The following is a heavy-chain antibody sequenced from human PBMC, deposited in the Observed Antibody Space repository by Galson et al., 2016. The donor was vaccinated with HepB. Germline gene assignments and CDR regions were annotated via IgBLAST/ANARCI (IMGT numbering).Heavy chain of an antibody. D-gene: IGHD4-23*01. V-gene: IGHV4-59*01. CDR2: IYYTGSI. CDR3: ARTILQVVTPLFNS. Sequence: SETLSLTCTVSGGSITSYFWSWIRQPPGKALEWIGYIYYTGSIKYNPSLNSRVTMSVDTSKNQFSLQLSSTDAADTAVYYCARTILQVVTPLFNSWGQGTLVTVSS. J-gene: IGHJ4*02. CDR1: GGSITSYF.